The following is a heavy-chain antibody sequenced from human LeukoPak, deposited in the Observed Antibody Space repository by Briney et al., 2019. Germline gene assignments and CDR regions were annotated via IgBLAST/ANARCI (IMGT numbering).Heavy chain of an antibody. CDR2: INHSGST. CDR1: GGSFSGYY. Sequence: PSETLSLTCAVYGGSFSGYYWSWIRQPPGKGLEWIGEINHSGSTNYNPSLKSRVTISVDTFKNQFSLKLSSVTAADTAVYYFARDVTTPSPVDYWGQGTLVTVSS. CDR3: ARDVTTPSPVDY. V-gene: IGHV4-34*01. D-gene: IGHD4-11*01. J-gene: IGHJ4*02.